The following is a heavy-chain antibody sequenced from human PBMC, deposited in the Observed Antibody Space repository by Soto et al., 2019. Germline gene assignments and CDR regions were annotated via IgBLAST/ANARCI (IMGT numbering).Heavy chain of an antibody. Sequence: SETLSLTCTVSGGSISSYYWSWIRQPPGKGLEWIGYIYYSGSTNYNPSLKSRVTISVDTSKNQFSLKLSSVTAADTAVYYCARVVSKYSRAGYYYYGMDVWGQGTTVT. CDR1: GGSISSYY. CDR2: IYYSGST. J-gene: IGHJ6*02. D-gene: IGHD6-6*01. V-gene: IGHV4-59*01. CDR3: ARVVSKYSRAGYYYYGMDV.